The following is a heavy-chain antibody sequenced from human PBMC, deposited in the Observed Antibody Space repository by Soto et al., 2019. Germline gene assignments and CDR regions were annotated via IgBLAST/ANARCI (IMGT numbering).Heavy chain of an antibody. CDR2: ISSSSSTI. CDR3: ARDKYSGYDYFAFDI. D-gene: IGHD5-12*01. Sequence: GGSLRLSCAASGFTFSSYSMNWVRQAPGKGLEWVSYISSSSSTIYYADSVKGRFTISRDNAKNLLYLQMNSLRAEDTAVYYCARDKYSGYDYFAFDIWGQGTMVTVSS. V-gene: IGHV3-48*01. CDR1: GFTFSSYS. J-gene: IGHJ3*02.